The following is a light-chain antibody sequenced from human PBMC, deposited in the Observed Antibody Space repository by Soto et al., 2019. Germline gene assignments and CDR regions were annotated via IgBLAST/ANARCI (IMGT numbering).Light chain of an antibody. J-gene: IGKJ2*01. CDR2: AAS. CDR1: QNIIFY. V-gene: IGKV1-39*01. Sequence: DIQMTQSPSSLSASVGDRVTITCRASQNIIFYLNWYQQKPGKAPKLLIYAASNLQSGVPSRFSGSGSGREFTLTISSLQPEDFANYFCQQTYTTPVYTFAQGTNVDIK. CDR3: QQTYTTPVYT.